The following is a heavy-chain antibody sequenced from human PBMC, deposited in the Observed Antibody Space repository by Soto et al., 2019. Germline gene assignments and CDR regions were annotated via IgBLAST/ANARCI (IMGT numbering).Heavy chain of an antibody. D-gene: IGHD2-2*02. CDR2: ISSSSSTI. CDR1: GFTFSSYS. CDR3: ARDQGYCSSTSCYTSDAFDI. Sequence: GESLKISCAASGFTFSSYSMNWVRQAPGKGLEWVSYISSSSSTIYYADSVKGRFTISRDNAKNSLYLQMNSLRDEDTAVYYCARDQGYCSSTSCYTSDAFDIWGQGTMVTVSS. J-gene: IGHJ3*02. V-gene: IGHV3-48*02.